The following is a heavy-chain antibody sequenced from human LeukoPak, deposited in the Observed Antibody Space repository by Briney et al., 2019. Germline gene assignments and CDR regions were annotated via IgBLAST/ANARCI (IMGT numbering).Heavy chain of an antibody. CDR1: GFTFSDYY. Sequence: GGSLRLSCAASGFTFSDYYMSWIRQAPGKGLEWVSYISSSSSYTNYADSVKGRFTISRDNAKNSLYLQMNSLRAEDTAVYYCARPGASEIYYDCSGYPAGAFDYWGQGTLVTVSS. CDR3: ARPGASEIYYDCSGYPAGAFDY. CDR2: ISSSSSYT. V-gene: IGHV3-11*03. D-gene: IGHD3-22*01. J-gene: IGHJ4*02.